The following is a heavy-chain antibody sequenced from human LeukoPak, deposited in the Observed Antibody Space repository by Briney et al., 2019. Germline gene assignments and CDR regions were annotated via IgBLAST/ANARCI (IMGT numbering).Heavy chain of an antibody. CDR2: IYYSGST. CDR1: GGSISSYY. D-gene: IGHD3-22*01. V-gene: IGHV4-59*01. J-gene: IGHJ3*02. CDR3: ARADGNYYDSSGYYKLYHDAFDI. Sequence: SETLSLICTVSGGSISSYYWSWIRQPPGKGLEWIGYIYYSGSTNYNPSLKSRVTISVDTSKNQFSLKLSSVTAADTAVYYCARADGNYYDSSGYYKLYHDAFDIWGQGTMVTVSS.